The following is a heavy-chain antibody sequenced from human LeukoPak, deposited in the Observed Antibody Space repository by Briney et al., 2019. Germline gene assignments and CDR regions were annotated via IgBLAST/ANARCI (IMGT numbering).Heavy chain of an antibody. Sequence: PGGSLRLSCAVSGFTFSDYYMSWIRQAPGKGLEWVSYISSSGSTIYYADSVKGRFTISRDNAKNSLYLQMNSLRAEDTAVYYCARDGRTLGGSYYYYGMDVWGQGTTVTVSS. V-gene: IGHV3-11*01. CDR3: ARDGRTLGGSYYYYGMDV. D-gene: IGHD2-15*01. J-gene: IGHJ6*02. CDR2: ISSSGSTI. CDR1: GFTFSDYY.